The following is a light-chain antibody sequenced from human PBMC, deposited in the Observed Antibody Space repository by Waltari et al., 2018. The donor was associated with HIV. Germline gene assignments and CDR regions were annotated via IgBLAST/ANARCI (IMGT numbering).Light chain of an antibody. CDR1: QNIDTF. V-gene: IGKV1-39*01. Sequence: DIQLTQTPSSLSASVGDRVTITCRSNQNIDTFLSWYQQKPGKAPRLLIDHPSSFQSGVPTRFSGSGSGTYFTLTISGLQPEDFATYFCLQSFTPPLTFGPGTKLDIK. CDR3: LQSFTPPLT. CDR2: HPS. J-gene: IGKJ3*01.